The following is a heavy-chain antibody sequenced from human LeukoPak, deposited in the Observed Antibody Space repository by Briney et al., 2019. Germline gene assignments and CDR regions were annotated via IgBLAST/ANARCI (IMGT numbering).Heavy chain of an antibody. CDR3: AKDLGLRYFDY. CDR2: INSDGSWT. V-gene: IGHV3-74*01. J-gene: IGHJ4*02. CDR1: GNYW. D-gene: IGHD3-9*01. Sequence: GGSLRLSCAASGNYWMHWVRQAPGKGLVWVSHINSDGSWTSYADSVKGRFTISKDNAKNTVYLQMNSLRAEDTAVYYCAKDLGLRYFDYWGQGTLVTVSS.